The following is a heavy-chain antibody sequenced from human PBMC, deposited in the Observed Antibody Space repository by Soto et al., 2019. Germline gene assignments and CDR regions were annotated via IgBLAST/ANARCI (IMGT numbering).Heavy chain of an antibody. Sequence: EVQLVESGGGLVKPGGSLRLSCAASGFIVTSYTVNWVRQAPGKGLEWVSSISGSSTYIYYADSVKGRFTISRDNAKNSLSLQLNSPRAEDTAVYYCARDRKIAVAGTSNYFYYGLDGWAKGPQSPSP. CDR3: ARDRKIAVAGTSNYFYYGLDG. V-gene: IGHV3-21*01. CDR2: ISGSSTYI. CDR1: GFIVTSYT. J-gene: IGHJ6*02. D-gene: IGHD6-19*01.